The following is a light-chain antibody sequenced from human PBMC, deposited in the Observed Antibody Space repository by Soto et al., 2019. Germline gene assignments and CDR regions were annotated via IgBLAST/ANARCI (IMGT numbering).Light chain of an antibody. J-gene: IGKJ4*01. V-gene: IGKV3D-15*01. CDR3: QPYHNWPV. CDR2: SAT. CDR1: QSLSGN. Sequence: ETVLTQSPATLSVSPGGRATISCRASQSLSGNLAWYQQRPGQAPRLLSYSATTRASGIPARFSGSGSGTEFTLTISGLQSEDFAVYYCQPYHNWPVFGGGTKVEIK.